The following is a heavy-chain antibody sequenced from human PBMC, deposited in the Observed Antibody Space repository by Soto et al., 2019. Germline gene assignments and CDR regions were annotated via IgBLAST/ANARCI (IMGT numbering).Heavy chain of an antibody. CDR1: GGTFSSYT. CDR3: AREIVVVPAASLGMDV. V-gene: IGHV1-69*04. Sequence: GASVKVSCKASGGTFSSYTISWVRQAPGQGLEWMGRIIPILGIANYAQKFQGRVTITADKSTSTAYMELSSLRSEDTAVYYCAREIVVVPAASLGMDVWGQGTMVTVSS. J-gene: IGHJ6*02. CDR2: IIPILGIA. D-gene: IGHD2-2*01.